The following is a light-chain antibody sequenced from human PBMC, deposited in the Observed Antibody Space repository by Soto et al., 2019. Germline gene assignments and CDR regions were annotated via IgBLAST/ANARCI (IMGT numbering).Light chain of an antibody. CDR3: QQYGSSQWT. V-gene: IGKV3-20*01. CDR1: QSVSSNY. Sequence: EIVLTQSPGTLSLSPGERATLSCRTSQSVSSNYLAWYQQKPGQAPRLLIYGASSRATGIPDRFSGSGSGTDFTLTISRLEPENFAVYYCQQYGSSQWTFGQGTNVEIK. CDR2: GAS. J-gene: IGKJ1*01.